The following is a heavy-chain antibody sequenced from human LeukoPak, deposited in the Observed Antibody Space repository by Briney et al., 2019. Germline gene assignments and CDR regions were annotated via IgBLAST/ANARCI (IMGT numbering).Heavy chain of an antibody. D-gene: IGHD3-10*01. CDR2: MRQSGTP. CDR3: ASRPFLYGFRTYFDN. Sequence: SETLSLTCAVYGGSFSAFHWNWIRQSPAKGLEWLGEMRQSGTPRYNPSLQSRVTISVDKSKNQFSLNVRSVTAADTAVYYCASRPFLYGFRTYFDNWAQGTLVTVSS. J-gene: IGHJ4*02. CDR1: GGSFSAFH. V-gene: IGHV4-34*01.